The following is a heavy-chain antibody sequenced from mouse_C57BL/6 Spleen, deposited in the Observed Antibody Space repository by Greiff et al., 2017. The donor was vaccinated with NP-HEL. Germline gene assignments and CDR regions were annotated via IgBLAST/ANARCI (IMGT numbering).Heavy chain of an antibody. CDR2: ISDGGSYT. V-gene: IGHV5-4*01. D-gene: IGHD2-1*01. Sequence: EVHLVESGGGLVKPGGSLKLSCAASGFTFSSYAMSWVRQTPEKRLEWVATISDGGSYTYYPDNVKGRFTISRDNAKNNLYLQMSHLKSEDTAMYYCAREGGNFQGVDYWGQGTSVTVSS. CDR3: AREGGNFQGVDY. J-gene: IGHJ4*01. CDR1: GFTFSSYA.